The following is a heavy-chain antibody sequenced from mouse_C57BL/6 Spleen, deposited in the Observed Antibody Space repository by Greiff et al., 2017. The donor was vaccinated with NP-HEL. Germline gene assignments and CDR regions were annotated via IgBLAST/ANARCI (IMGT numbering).Heavy chain of an antibody. CDR3: ARGRSHWHFDV. V-gene: IGHV1-69*01. CDR2: IDPSDSYT. Sequence: QVQLQQPGAELVMPGASVKLSCKASGYTFTSYWMHWVKQRPGQGLEWIGEIDPSDSYTNYNQKFKGKSTLTVDKSSSTAYMQLSSLTSEDSAVYYCARGRSHWHFDVWGTGTTVTVSS. J-gene: IGHJ1*03. CDR1: GYTFTSYW.